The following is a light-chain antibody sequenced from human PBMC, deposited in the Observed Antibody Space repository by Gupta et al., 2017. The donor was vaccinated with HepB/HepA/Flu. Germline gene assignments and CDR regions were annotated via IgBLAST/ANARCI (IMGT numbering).Light chain of an antibody. V-gene: IGLV1-44*01. J-gene: IGLJ2*01. Sequence: QSVLTQPPSASGTPGQRVTISCSGSSSHLGSNTAHWYQPLPGTAPKRLIYSNNQRPSGVPDRLSGSKAGNSASLAISGLQSEDEADYYWAACDDSLKGSVVGGGTKMTVL. CDR2: SNN. CDR3: AACDDSLKGSV. CDR1: SSHLGSNT.